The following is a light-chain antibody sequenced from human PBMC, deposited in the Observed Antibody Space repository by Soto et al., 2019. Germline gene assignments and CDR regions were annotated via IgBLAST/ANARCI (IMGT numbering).Light chain of an antibody. CDR2: DAS. CDR1: QDISNF. Sequence: DIQITQSPASLSASVGDRVTITCQASQDISNFLNWYRQKPGEAPNLLIYDASTLETGVPLRFSGSGYGSYFSFTISSLQPEDVATYYCQQYKSLPLTFGGGTKVDIK. V-gene: IGKV1-33*01. CDR3: QQYKSLPLT. J-gene: IGKJ4*01.